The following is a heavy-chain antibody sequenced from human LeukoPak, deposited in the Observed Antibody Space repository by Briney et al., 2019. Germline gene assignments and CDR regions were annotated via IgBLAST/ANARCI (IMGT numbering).Heavy chain of an antibody. CDR2: ISSSSSTI. D-gene: IGHD6-19*01. CDR3: ARDRRAVAGKAEYFQH. J-gene: IGHJ1*01. V-gene: IGHV3-48*01. CDR1: GFTFSSYS. Sequence: GGSLRLSCAASGFTFSSYSMNWVRQAPGKGLEWVSYISSSSSTIYYADSVKGRFTISRDNAKNSLYLQMNSLRAEDTAVYYCARDRRAVAGKAEYFQHWGQGTLVTFSS.